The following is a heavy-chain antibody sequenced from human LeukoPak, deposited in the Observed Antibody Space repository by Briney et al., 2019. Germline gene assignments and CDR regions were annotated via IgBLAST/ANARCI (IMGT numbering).Heavy chain of an antibody. CDR1: GFTFSSYA. CDR2: ISGSGGST. Sequence: GGSLRLSCAASGFTFSSYAMSWVRQAPGKGLEWVSAISGSGGSTYYADSVKGRFTISRDNSKITLYLQMNSLRDEDTAVYYCANHYYYDSSGYYYPYYYYYYYMDVWGKGTTVTVSS. J-gene: IGHJ6*03. D-gene: IGHD3-22*01. V-gene: IGHV3-23*01. CDR3: ANHYYYDSSGYYYPYYYYYYYMDV.